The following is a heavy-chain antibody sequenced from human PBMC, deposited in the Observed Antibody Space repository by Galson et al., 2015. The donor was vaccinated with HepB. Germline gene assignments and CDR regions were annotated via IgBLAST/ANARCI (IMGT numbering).Heavy chain of an antibody. CDR1: GFTFSSYA. D-gene: IGHD3-3*01. CDR3: ARDGKRYYDFWSGYSNWFDP. Sequence: SLRLSCAASGFTFSSYAMHWVRQAPGKGLEWMAVISYDGSTKYYADSVKGRFTVSRDNSKNTLYLQMNSLRAEDTAVYYCARDGKRYYDFWSGYSNWFDPWGQGTLVTVAS. J-gene: IGHJ5*02. CDR2: ISYDGSTK. V-gene: IGHV3-30-3*01.